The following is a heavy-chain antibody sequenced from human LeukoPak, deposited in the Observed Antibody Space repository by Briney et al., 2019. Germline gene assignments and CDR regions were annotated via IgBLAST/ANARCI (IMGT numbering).Heavy chain of an antibody. CDR2: ILYDGSNK. Sequence: EPGGSLRSSCAAAGFTLSSYAMHWGPQAPGKGXXXXXXILYDGSNKYNADSVKGRFTISRDNSKNTLYLQMNSLRAEDTAVCYCARAPTSGSAAFDYWGQGTLVTVSS. CDR3: ARAPTSGSAAFDY. CDR1: GFTLSSYA. J-gene: IGHJ4*02. D-gene: IGHD5-12*01. V-gene: IGHV3-30*01.